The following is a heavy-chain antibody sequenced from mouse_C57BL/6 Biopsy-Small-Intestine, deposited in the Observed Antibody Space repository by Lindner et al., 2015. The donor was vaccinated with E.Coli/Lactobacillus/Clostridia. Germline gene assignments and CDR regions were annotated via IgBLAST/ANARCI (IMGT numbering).Heavy chain of an antibody. V-gene: IGHV1-69*02. CDR1: GGTFNSYS. CDR2: IIPLLGRA. CDR3: AAVLWYSYDNNEGPSFDR. Sequence: SVKVSCKASGGTFNSYSIHWVRQAPGQGLEWMGGIIPLLGRARYVEKFQGRVTITADKSTSTAYMELNGLTSEDTAVYYCAAVLWYSYDNNEGPSFDRWGQGTLVTVSS. D-gene: IGHD1-1*02. J-gene: IGHJ4*01.